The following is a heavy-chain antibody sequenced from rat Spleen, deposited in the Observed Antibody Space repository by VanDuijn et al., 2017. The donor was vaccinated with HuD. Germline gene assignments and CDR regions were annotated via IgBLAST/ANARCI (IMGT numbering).Heavy chain of an antibody. D-gene: IGHD1-1*01. V-gene: IGHV2-43*01. CDR3: TRDRLKWFDY. CDR1: GFSLTSYH. CDR2: IWSHGGI. Sequence: QVQLKESGPGLVQPSQTLSLTCTVSGFSLTSYHVSWVRQPPGKGLEWMGVIWSHGGIDYNSAIKSRLSITRDTSKSQVFLKMNSLQTEDTAMYFCTRDRLKWFDYWGQGVMVTVSS. J-gene: IGHJ2*01.